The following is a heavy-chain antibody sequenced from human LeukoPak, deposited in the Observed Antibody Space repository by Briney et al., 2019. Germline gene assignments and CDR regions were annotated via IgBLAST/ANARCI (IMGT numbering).Heavy chain of an antibody. Sequence: SETLSLTCAVYGGSFSGYYWSWIRQPPGKGLEWIGSIYYGGSPYYTSSLKSRVTISVDTSKNQLSLKLASLTAADTAVYYCARRPIVGSTGFYFDPWGPGTLVTVSS. CDR1: GGSFSGYY. J-gene: IGHJ5*02. CDR2: IYYGGSP. CDR3: ARRPIVGSTGFYFDP. D-gene: IGHD1-26*01. V-gene: IGHV4-34*01.